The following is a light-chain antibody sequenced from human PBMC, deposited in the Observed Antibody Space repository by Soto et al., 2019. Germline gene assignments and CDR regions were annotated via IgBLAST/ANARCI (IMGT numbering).Light chain of an antibody. J-gene: IGLJ2*01. Sequence: ALTQPASVSVSPGQSITISCTGSSSDVGNSNLVSWYQQHPGKAPKLMIYEVSYRPSGVSNRFSGSKSGNTASLTISGLQAEDEADYYCCSYAGASAVIFGGGTKVTVL. CDR2: EVS. CDR1: SSDVGNSNL. V-gene: IGLV2-23*02. CDR3: CSYAGASAVI.